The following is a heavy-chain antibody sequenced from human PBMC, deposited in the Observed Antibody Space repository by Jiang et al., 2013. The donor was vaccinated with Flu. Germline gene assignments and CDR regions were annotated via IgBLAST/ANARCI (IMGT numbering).Heavy chain of an antibody. J-gene: IGHJ4*02. CDR2: IYYSGST. D-gene: IGHD2-15*01. Sequence: SLTCTVSGGSISSGGYYWSWIRQHPGKGLEWIGYIYYSGSTYYNPSLKSRVTISVDTSKNQFSLKLSSVTAADTAVYYCASSGTDRYCSGGSCYARFDYWGQGTLVTVSS. CDR1: GGSISSGGYY. CDR3: ASSGTDRYCSGGSCYARFDY. V-gene: IGHV4-31*03.